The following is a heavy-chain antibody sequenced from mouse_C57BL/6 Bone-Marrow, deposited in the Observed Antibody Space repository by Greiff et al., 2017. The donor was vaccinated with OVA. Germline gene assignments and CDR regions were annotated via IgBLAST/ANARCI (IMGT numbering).Heavy chain of an antibody. V-gene: IGHV1-82*01. CDR1: GYAFSSSW. CDR3: ARAGYDVWFDY. Sequence: VQLQQSGPELVKPGASVKISCKASGYAFSSSWMNWVKQRPGKGLEWIGRIYPGDGDTNYNGKFKGKATLTADNSSSTAYMQLSSLASEDSAVYVWARAGYDVWFDYWGQGTTLTVSS. CDR2: IYPGDGDT. J-gene: IGHJ2*01. D-gene: IGHD2-2*01.